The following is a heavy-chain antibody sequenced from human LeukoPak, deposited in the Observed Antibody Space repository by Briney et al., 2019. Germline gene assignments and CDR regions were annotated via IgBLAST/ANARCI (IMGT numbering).Heavy chain of an antibody. J-gene: IGHJ4*02. CDR2: IKHDGSEK. V-gene: IGHV3-7*01. Sequence: GGSLRLSCAASGFTLYNHWMSWVRQAPGKGLEWVANIKHDGSEKYYVDSVKGRFTISRDNRKKLLYLQMKSLRGEDTGVYYCARDVSLGQWPMGHFDYWGQGTLLIVSS. CDR3: ARDVSLGQWPMGHFDY. D-gene: IGHD6-19*01. CDR1: GFTLYNHW.